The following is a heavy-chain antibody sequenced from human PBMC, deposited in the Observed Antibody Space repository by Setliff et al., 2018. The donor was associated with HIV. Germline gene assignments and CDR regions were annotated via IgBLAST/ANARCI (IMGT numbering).Heavy chain of an antibody. Sequence: PSETLSLTCTVSGGSITGYYWSWVRQPPGKGLEWIGYIFYSGTTNYSPSLNSRATISVDTSKNSFSLRLSSVTAADTAVYYCARVNALIRAPFDYWGQGALVTSPQ. J-gene: IGHJ4*02. CDR2: IFYSGTT. V-gene: IGHV4-59*01. CDR1: GGSITGYY. CDR3: ARVNALIRAPFDY.